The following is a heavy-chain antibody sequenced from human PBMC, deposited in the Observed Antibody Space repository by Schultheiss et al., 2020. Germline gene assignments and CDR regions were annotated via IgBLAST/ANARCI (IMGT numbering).Heavy chain of an antibody. CDR3: ARASDTVTTSVFDY. CDR2: IYYSGST. D-gene: IGHD4-17*01. J-gene: IGHJ4*02. V-gene: IGHV4-31*03. CDR1: GGSISSGSYY. Sequence: SQTLSLTCTVSGGSISSGSYYWSWIRQPAGKGLEWIGYIYYSGSTYYNPSLKSRVTISVDTSKNQFSLKLSSVTAADTAVYYCARASDTVTTSVFDYWGQGTLVTVSS.